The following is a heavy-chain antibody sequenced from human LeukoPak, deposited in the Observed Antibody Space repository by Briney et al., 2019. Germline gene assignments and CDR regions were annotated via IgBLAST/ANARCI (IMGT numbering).Heavy chain of an antibody. CDR1: GFTVSSNY. J-gene: IGHJ4*02. CDR2: IYSGGST. CDR3: TRGEYYRSGSHPPDY. D-gene: IGHD3-10*01. Sequence: GGSLRLSCAASGFTVSSNYMSWVRQAPGKGLEWVSVIYSGGSTYHADSVKGRFTISRDNAKNSLYLQMNSLRAEDTAVYYCTRGEYYRSGSHPPDYWGQGTLVTVSS. V-gene: IGHV3-53*01.